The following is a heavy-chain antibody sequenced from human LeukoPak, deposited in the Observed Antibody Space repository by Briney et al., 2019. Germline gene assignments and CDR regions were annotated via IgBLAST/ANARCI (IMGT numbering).Heavy chain of an antibody. J-gene: IGHJ4*02. CDR1: GDSVNNGNYY. CDR3: ARSQNYYGSGDY. Sequence: SETLSLTCTVSGDSVNNGNYYWSWLRQPPGQALEWIGYIYYTGNTNYNPSLEGRVTLSVDTSKNHFSVKLSSVTAADTAVYYCARSQNYYGSGDYWSQGTLVTVSS. V-gene: IGHV4-61*03. CDR2: IYYTGNT. D-gene: IGHD3-10*01.